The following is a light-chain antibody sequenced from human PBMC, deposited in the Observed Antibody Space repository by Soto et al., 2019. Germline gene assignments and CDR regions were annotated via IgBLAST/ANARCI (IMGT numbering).Light chain of an antibody. V-gene: IGKV3-11*01. Sequence: VLTQSSATLSLSPGERATLSCRASQTVRNNLALYQQRPGQAPRLLIYDASSRATGIPARFSGSGSVSYFTLTNSSLEPEDFAVYYCQQHSNWPLAFGVGTKVDIK. J-gene: IGKJ4*01. CDR3: QQHSNWPLA. CDR1: QTVRNN. CDR2: DAS.